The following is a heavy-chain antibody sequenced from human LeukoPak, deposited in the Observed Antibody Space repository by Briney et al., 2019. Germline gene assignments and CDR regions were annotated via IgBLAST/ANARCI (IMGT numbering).Heavy chain of an antibody. D-gene: IGHD3-10*01. CDR3: AKKFYYGWGSYYYAFDI. V-gene: IGHV3-23*01. CDR2: ISGSGGST. Sequence: GGSLRLSCAASGFTFSSYAMSWVRQAPGKGLEWVSAISGSGGSTYYADSVKGRFTISRDNSKNTLYLQMNSLRAEDTAVYYCAKKFYYGWGSYYYAFDIWGKGKMVTVSS. J-gene: IGHJ3*02. CDR1: GFTFSSYA.